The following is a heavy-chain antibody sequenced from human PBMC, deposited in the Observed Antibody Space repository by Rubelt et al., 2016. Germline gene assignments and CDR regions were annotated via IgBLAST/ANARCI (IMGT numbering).Heavy chain of an antibody. CDR2: IWYDGSRQ. CDR3: ARADSTITFFDY. J-gene: IGHJ4*02. CDR1: GFTFSSHG. D-gene: IGHD3-3*01. Sequence: QVQLVESGGGVVQPGRSLRLSCVASGFTFSSHGINWVRQGPGKGLEWVSGIWYDGSRQIYADSVKGRFTISRDNAKNSLYLQMNSLRAEDTAVYYCARADSTITFFDYWGQGTLVTVSS. V-gene: IGHV3-33*01.